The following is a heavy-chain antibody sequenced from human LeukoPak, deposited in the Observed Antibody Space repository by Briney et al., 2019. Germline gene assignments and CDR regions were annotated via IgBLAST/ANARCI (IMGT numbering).Heavy chain of an antibody. CDR3: VKDRRNPYRPEGPFDP. Sequence: GGSLRLSCAASGFTFSRYSMHWVRQAPGKGLVWVSHVNSDGSGTDYADSVKGRFTISRDNVMNSLYLQMNSLRPEDTALYYCVKDRRNPYRPEGPFDPWGQGTLVTVSS. J-gene: IGHJ5*02. CDR2: VNSDGSGT. D-gene: IGHD1-14*01. CDR1: GFTFSRYS. V-gene: IGHV3-74*01.